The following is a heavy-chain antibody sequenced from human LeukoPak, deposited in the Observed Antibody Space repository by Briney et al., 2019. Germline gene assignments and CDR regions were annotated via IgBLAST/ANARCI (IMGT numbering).Heavy chain of an antibody. Sequence: GGSLRLSCAVSGLTFSNAWMSWVRQAPGKGLEWVSGFTRNDETTSYADSVKGRFTISRDNSKNTLYLQMSSLRAEDTAVYYCAKVKVVGYSTFDYWGQGALVTVSS. CDR1: GLTFSNAW. CDR3: AKVKVVGYSTFDY. J-gene: IGHJ4*02. D-gene: IGHD2-8*01. V-gene: IGHV3-23*01. CDR2: FTRNDETT.